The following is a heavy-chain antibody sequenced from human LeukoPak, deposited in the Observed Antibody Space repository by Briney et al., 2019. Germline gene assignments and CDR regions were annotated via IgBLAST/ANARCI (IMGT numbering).Heavy chain of an antibody. J-gene: IGHJ5*02. CDR3: ARAADFVGVLAATGGFDP. Sequence: PSETLSLTCAVYGGSFSGYYWSWIRQPPGKGLEWIGEINHSGSTNHNPSLKSRVTMSVDTSKKQFSLKLTSVTAADTAVYYCARAADFVGVLAATGGFDPWGQGTLVTVSS. D-gene: IGHD2-2*01. CDR2: INHSGST. CDR1: GGSFSGYY. V-gene: IGHV4-34*01.